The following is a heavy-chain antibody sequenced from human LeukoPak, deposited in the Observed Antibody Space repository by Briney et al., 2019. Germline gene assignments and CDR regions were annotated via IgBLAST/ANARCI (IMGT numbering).Heavy chain of an antibody. CDR3: GRIPAAGSLKGSFDI. Sequence: GESLKISCKGSGYSFTTYWIGWVRQMPGKGLEWMGIIYPGDSDTTYSPSFQGQVIISAVKSISTAYLQWSSLKASDSAMYYCGRIPAAGSLKGSFDIWGQGTMVTVSS. D-gene: IGHD6-13*01. J-gene: IGHJ3*02. CDR1: GYSFTTYW. CDR2: IYPGDSDT. V-gene: IGHV5-51*01.